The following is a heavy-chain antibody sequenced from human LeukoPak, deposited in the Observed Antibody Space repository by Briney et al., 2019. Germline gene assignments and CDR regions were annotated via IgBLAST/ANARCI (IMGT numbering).Heavy chain of an antibody. D-gene: IGHD3-16*01. CDR3: ARDDEGEAAFDI. V-gene: IGHV3-21*01. CDR2: ISSSSSYI. CDR1: GFTFSSYS. Sequence: GGSLRLSCAASGFTFSSYSMNWVRQAPGKGLEWVSSISSSSSYIYYADSVKGRFTISRDNAKNSLYLQMSSLRAEDTAVYYCARDDEGEAAFDIWGQGTMVTVSS. J-gene: IGHJ3*02.